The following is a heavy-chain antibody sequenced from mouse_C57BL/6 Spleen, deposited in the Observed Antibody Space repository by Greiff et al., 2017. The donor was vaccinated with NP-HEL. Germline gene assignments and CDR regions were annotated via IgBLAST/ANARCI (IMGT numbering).Heavy chain of an antibody. D-gene: IGHD1-1*01. CDR2: IDPSDSYT. CDR1: GYTFTSYW. V-gene: IGHV1-69*01. J-gene: IGHJ2*01. Sequence: VQLQQPGAELVMPGASVKLSCKASGYTFTSYWMHWVKQRPGQGLEWIGEIDPSDSYTNYNQKFKGKSTLTVDKSSSTAYMQLSSLTSEASAVYYCAREDGSSPHYWGQGTTLTVSS. CDR3: AREDGSSPHY.